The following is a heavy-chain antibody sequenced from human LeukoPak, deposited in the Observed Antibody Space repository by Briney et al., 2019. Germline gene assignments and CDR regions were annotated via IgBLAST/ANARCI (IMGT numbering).Heavy chain of an antibody. CDR2: IYFRGTP. D-gene: IGHD6-19*01. Sequence: PSQTLSLTRTLSRGSIRTADSYWAWVRHPPGEGLEWLGSIYFRGTPYFNPSLKSRVAASIDTAKKQFSLKVTSVNASDTAVYFCARTSSCCAGAWFDSWGQGTLVTVSS. J-gene: IGHJ5*01. CDR1: RGSIRTADSY. CDR3: ARTSSCCAGAWFDS. V-gene: IGHV4-39*01.